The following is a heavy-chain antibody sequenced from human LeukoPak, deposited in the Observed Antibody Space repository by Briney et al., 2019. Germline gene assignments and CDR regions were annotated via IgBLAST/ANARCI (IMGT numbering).Heavy chain of an antibody. Sequence: GASVKVSCKASGGTFSSYTISWVRQAPGQGLEWMGRIIPILGIANYAQKFQGRVTITADKSTSTAYMELSSLRSEDTAVYYCARSFPVRSDFWSGYYSYYYYMDVWGKGTTVTVYS. CDR1: GGTFSSYT. J-gene: IGHJ6*03. V-gene: IGHV1-69*02. CDR2: IIPILGIA. D-gene: IGHD3-3*01. CDR3: ARSFPVRSDFWSGYYSYYYYMDV.